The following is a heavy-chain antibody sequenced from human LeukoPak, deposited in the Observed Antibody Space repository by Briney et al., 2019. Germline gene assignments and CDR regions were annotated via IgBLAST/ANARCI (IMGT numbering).Heavy chain of an antibody. Sequence: GRSLRLSCAASGFTFSSYGMHWVRQAPGKGLEWVAVISYDGSNKYYADSVKGRFTISRDNSKNTLYLQMNSLRAEDTAVYYCARAVAGMMWGVGYYFDYWGQGTLVTVSS. J-gene: IGHJ4*02. CDR1: GFTFSSYG. CDR2: ISYDGSNK. CDR3: ARAVAGMMWGVGYYFDY. V-gene: IGHV3-30*03. D-gene: IGHD6-19*01.